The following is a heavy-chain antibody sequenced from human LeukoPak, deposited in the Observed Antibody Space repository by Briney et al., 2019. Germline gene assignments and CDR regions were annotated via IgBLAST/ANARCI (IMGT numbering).Heavy chain of an antibody. D-gene: IGHD2-15*01. CDR1: GYTFTTYG. CDR2: ISVYNGNT. CDR3: ARARYFYSYFDP. V-gene: IGHV1-18*01. J-gene: IGHJ5*02. Sequence: ASVKVSCKTSGYTFTTYGISWVRQAPGQGLEWMGWISVYNGNTKYARKLQGRVTMTTDSSTSTAYMELRSLRSDDTAVYYCARARYFYSYFDPWGQGTLVTVSS.